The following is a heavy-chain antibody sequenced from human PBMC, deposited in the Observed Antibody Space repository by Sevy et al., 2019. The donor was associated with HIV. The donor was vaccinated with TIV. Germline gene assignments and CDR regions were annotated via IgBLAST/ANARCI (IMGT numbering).Heavy chain of an antibody. CDR2: INPGDGGT. V-gene: IGHV1-46*01. CDR1: GYTITRYY. CDR3: ASYTTGSRGDY. D-gene: IGHD3-16*01. J-gene: IGHJ4*02. Sequence: ASVKVSCKASGYTITRYYIHWVRQAPGQGLEWMGIINPGDGGTTYAQKFQGRVLMTRDTSTSTDYMELSSLRFDDTAVYYCASYTTGSRGDYWGQGTLVTVSS.